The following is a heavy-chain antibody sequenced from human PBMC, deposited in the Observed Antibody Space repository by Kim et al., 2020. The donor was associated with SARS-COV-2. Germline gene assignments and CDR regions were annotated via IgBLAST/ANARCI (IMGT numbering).Heavy chain of an antibody. D-gene: IGHD3-9*01. Sequence: SETLSLTCTVSGGSISSYYWSWIRQPPGKGLEWIGYIYYSGSTNYNPSLKSRVTISVDTSKNQFSLKLSSVTAADTAVYYCARHLSFDWLLPRISSGPDAFDIWGQGTMVTVSS. CDR2: IYYSGST. J-gene: IGHJ3*02. CDR1: GGSISSYY. V-gene: IGHV4-59*08. CDR3: ARHLSFDWLLPRISSGPDAFDI.